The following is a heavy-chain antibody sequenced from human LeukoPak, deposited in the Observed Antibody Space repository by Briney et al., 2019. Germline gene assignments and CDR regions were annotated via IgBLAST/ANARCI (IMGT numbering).Heavy chain of an antibody. V-gene: IGHV1-18*01. CDR3: ARDESNYYDSSGLDY. CDR1: GYTFTSYG. Sequence: ASVKVSCKASGYTFTSYGISWVRQAPGQGPEWMGWISAYNGNTNYAQKLQGRVTMITDTSTSTAYMELRSLRSDDTAVYYCARDESNYYDSSGLDYWGQGTLVTVSS. D-gene: IGHD3-22*01. CDR2: ISAYNGNT. J-gene: IGHJ4*02.